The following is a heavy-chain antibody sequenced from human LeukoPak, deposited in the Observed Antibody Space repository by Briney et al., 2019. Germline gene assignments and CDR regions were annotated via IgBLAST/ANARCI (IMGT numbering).Heavy chain of an antibody. Sequence: GESLQISCMGSGYIFTSYWIGWVRQMPGKGLEWMGIYPGDSDTKYSPSFQGQVTISADKSIRTAYLQWNSLKASDTAIYYCVRHLSDITSCPNYWGPGTLVTVAS. CDR1: GYIFTSYW. D-gene: IGHD2-2*01. J-gene: IGHJ4*02. CDR2: YPGDSDT. CDR3: VRHLSDITSCPNY. V-gene: IGHV5-51*01.